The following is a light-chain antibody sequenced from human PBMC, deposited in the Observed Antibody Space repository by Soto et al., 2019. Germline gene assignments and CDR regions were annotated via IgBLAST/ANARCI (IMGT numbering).Light chain of an antibody. V-gene: IGLV3-25*02. CDR2: KDS. CDR3: QSGDSSGTYWV. Sequence: SYELTQPPSVSVSPGQTARITCSGDALPKRFAYWYQHKPGQAPLLMIYKDSERPSGVPARFSGSSSGTIVTLTISGVQAEDEADYYCQSGDSSGTYWVFGGGTKLTVL. CDR1: ALPKRF. J-gene: IGLJ3*02.